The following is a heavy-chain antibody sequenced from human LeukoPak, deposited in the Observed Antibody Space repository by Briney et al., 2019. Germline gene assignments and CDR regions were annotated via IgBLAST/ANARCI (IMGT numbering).Heavy chain of an antibody. CDR3: ARGILYFDY. CDR1: GFTFSHYF. V-gene: IGHV3-30*04. J-gene: IGHJ4*02. D-gene: IGHD5-18*01. Sequence: GGSLRLSCAASGFTFSHYFIHWVRQAPGTGLEWVAVISSDGNNEYYADSVKGRFTISRDNAKNSLYLQMNSLRAEDTAVYYCARGILYFDYWGQGTLVTVSS. CDR2: ISSDGNNE.